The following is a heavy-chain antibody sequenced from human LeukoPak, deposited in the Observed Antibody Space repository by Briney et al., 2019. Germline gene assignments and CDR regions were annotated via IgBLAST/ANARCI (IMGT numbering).Heavy chain of an antibody. D-gene: IGHD3-22*01. J-gene: IGHJ4*02. CDR1: GGTFSSYA. Sequence: SVKVSCKASGGTFSSYAISWVRQAPGQGLEWMGRIIPIFGTANYAQKFQGRVTITTDESTSTAYMELSSLRSEDTAVYYCAREGYYYGSWGDYRGGYFDYWGQGTLVTVSS. V-gene: IGHV1-69*05. CDR2: IIPIFGTA. CDR3: AREGYYYGSWGDYRGGYFDY.